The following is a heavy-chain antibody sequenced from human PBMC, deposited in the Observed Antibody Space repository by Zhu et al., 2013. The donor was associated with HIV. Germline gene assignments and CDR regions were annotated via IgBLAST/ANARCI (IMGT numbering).Heavy chain of an antibody. V-gene: IGHV1-69*01. J-gene: IGHJ4*02. CDR2: IIPIFGTA. Sequence: QVQLVQSGAEVKKPGSSVKVSCKASGGTFSSYAISWVRQAPGQGLEWMGGIIPIFGTANYAQKFQGRVTITADESTSTAYMELSSLRSEDTAVYYCARELTLGGYSSSWYPDYWGQGNPGHRLL. CDR3: ARELTLGGYSSSWYPDY. D-gene: IGHD6-13*01. CDR1: GGTFSSYA.